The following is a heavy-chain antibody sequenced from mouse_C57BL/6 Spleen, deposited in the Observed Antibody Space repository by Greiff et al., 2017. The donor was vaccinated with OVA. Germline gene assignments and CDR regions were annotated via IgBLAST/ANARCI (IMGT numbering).Heavy chain of an antibody. J-gene: IGHJ2*01. CDR1: GYTFTSYW. Sequence: QVQLKQPGAELVKPGASVKLSCKASGYTFTSYWMHWVKQRPGRGLEWIGRIDPNSGGTKYNEKFKSKATLTVDKPSSTAYMQLSSLTSEDSPVYYCARLGTVVPYYFDYWGQGTTLTVSS. CDR2: IDPNSGGT. V-gene: IGHV1-72*01. D-gene: IGHD1-1*01. CDR3: ARLGTVVPYYFDY.